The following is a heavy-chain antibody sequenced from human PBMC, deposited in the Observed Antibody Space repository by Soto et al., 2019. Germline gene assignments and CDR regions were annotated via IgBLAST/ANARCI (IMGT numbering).Heavy chain of an antibody. J-gene: IGHJ4*02. Sequence: PGESLKISCKASGYTFTTYWIGWVRQMPGKGLEWMGIIYPGDSDTRNSPSFQGQVSISVDKSISTAYLQWSSLKASDTAMYYCARLGAGGWAIDFWGQGTLVTAPQ. CDR2: IYPGDSDT. CDR3: ARLGAGGWAIDF. CDR1: GYTFTTYW. D-gene: IGHD6-19*01. V-gene: IGHV5-51*01.